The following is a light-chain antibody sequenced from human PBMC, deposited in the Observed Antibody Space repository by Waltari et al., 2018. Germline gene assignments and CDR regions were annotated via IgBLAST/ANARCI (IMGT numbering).Light chain of an antibody. Sequence: EIVMTQSPATLSVSPGERATLSCRASPSVSSNLAWYQQKPGQAPRLLIYGASIRATGIPARFSGSGSGTEFTLTIRILQSEDFAVYYCQQYNNWPLTFGQGTKVEIK. CDR1: PSVSSN. CDR3: QQYNNWPLT. CDR2: GAS. V-gene: IGKV3D-15*03. J-gene: IGKJ1*01.